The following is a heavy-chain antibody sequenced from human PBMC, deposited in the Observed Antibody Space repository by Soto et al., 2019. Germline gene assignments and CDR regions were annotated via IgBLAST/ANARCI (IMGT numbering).Heavy chain of an antibody. J-gene: IGHJ1*01. CDR2: ISGSGDRT. V-gene: IGHV3-23*01. Sequence: LRLSCAASGFIFSNYGMSWVRQAPGKGLEWVSSISGSGDRTHNADSVRGRFTISRDDSRNTLNLQMNSLGAEDTAIYFCATTKGHLDPLAFWGQGTLVPVSS. CDR3: ATTKGHLDPLAF. CDR1: GFIFSNYG.